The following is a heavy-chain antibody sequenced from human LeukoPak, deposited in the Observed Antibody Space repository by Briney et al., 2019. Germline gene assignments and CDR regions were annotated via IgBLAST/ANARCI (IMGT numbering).Heavy chain of an antibody. CDR2: INWNGGST. Sequence: PGGSLRLSCAASGFTFDDYGMSWVRQAPGKGLEWVSGINWNGGSTGYADSVKGRFTIPRDNAKNSLYLQMNSLRAEDTALYYCARDVGPDEGDAFDIWGQGTIVTVSS. J-gene: IGHJ3*02. V-gene: IGHV3-20*04. CDR3: ARDVGPDEGDAFDI. D-gene: IGHD1-26*01. CDR1: GFTFDDYG.